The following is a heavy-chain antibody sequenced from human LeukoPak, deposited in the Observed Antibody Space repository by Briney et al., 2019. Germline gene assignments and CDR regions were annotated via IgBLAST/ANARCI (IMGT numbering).Heavy chain of an antibody. V-gene: IGHV1-2*02. D-gene: IGHD4-17*01. CDR1: GYTFTGYY. CDR3: ARDPSTTVIADY. Sequence: ASVKVSCKASGYTFTGYYMHWVRQAPGQGLEWMGWINPNSGGTNYAQKFQGRVTMTRDTSISTAYMELSRLRSDDTAVYYCARDPSTTVIADYWGQGTLVTVSS. CDR2: INPNSGGT. J-gene: IGHJ4*02.